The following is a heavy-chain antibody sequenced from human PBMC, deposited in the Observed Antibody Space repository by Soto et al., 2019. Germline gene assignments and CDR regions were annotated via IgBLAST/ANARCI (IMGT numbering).Heavy chain of an antibody. J-gene: IGHJ6*02. D-gene: IGHD6-19*01. Sequence: SETLSLTCAVHGGSFSGYYWSWIRQPPGKGLEWIGEINHSGSTNYNPSLKSRVTISVDTSKNQFSLKLSSVTAADTAVYYCARGVSSGWYDYYYGMDVWGQGTTVTVSS. CDR1: GGSFSGYY. V-gene: IGHV4-34*01. CDR2: INHSGST. CDR3: ARGVSSGWYDYYYGMDV.